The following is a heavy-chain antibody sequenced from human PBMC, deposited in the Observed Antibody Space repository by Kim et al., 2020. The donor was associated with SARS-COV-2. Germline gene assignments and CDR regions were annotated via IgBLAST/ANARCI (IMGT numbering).Heavy chain of an antibody. V-gene: IGHV4-34*01. D-gene: IGHD3-22*01. CDR1: GGSFSGYY. CDR3: ARGPGTYYYDSSGYYFDAFDI. Sequence: SETLSLTCAVYGGSFSGYYWSWIRQPPGKGLEWIGEINHSGSTNYNPSLKSRVTISVDTSKNQFSLKLSSVTAADTAVYYCARGPGTYYYDSSGYYFDAFDIWGQGTMVTVSS. J-gene: IGHJ3*02. CDR2: INHSGST.